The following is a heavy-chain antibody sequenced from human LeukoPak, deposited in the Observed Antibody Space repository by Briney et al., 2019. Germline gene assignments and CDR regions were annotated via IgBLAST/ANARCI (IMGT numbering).Heavy chain of an antibody. J-gene: IGHJ4*02. Sequence: GGALRLSCAASVFTFSSYGMHWVRQAPGKGLEWVAFIRYEGSNKYYADSVKGRFTISRDNSKHPLYLQMNSLRAEETAVSYCAKDEGRYYDSSSPRDYFAYWGQGPLVTVSS. CDR3: AKDEGRYYDSSSPRDYFAY. CDR2: IRYEGSNK. V-gene: IGHV3-30*02. CDR1: VFTFSSYG. D-gene: IGHD3-22*01.